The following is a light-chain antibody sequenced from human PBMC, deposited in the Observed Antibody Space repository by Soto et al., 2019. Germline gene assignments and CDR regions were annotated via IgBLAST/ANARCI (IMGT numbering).Light chain of an antibody. CDR2: NVS. V-gene: IGLV2-14*01. CDR3: SSFTSTNTVL. CDR1: SSDVGGYNY. Sequence: QSALTQPASVSGSPGQSITISCTGTSSDVGGYNYVSWYQQHPGKAPKLMIYNVSNRPSGVSNRFSGSKSGNTASLTISGLHAEDEGPYYCSSFTSTNTVLFGGGTKLTVL. J-gene: IGLJ2*01.